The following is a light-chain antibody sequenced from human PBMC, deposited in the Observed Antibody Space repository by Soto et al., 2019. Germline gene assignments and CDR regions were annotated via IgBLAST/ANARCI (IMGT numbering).Light chain of an antibody. Sequence: EIVFTQSPGTLSLSQGERATVSCRASESVSSSYLAWYQQKPGQAPRLLIYGTSSRATGIPDRFSGSASGTDFTLTIRRLEPEDFAVYYCQQDGNSPITFGQGTRLEI. CDR3: QQDGNSPIT. CDR2: GTS. V-gene: IGKV3-20*01. CDR1: ESVSSSY. J-gene: IGKJ5*01.